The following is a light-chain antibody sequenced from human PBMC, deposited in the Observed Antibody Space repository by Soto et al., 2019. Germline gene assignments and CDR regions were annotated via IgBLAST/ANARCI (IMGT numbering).Light chain of an antibody. Sequence: EIVLTHSPGTLSLSPWERATLSCRASQSVSSSYLAWYQQKPGQAPRLLIYGASTRATGFPARFSGSGSGTDFTLTISSLQSEDFAVYYCQQYNNWPWTFGQGTKVDIK. J-gene: IGKJ1*01. CDR1: QSVSSSY. CDR2: GAS. CDR3: QQYNNWPWT. V-gene: IGKV3-15*01.